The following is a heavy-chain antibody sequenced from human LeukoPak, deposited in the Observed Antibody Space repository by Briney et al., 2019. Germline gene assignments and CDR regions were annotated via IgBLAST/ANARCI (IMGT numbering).Heavy chain of an antibody. CDR1: GFTVSSNS. D-gene: IGHD5-12*01. CDR2: IFSST. V-gene: IGHV3-53*01. Sequence: PGGSLRLSCTVSGFTVSSNSMSWVRQAPGKGLEWVSFIFSSTHYSDSVKGRFTISRDNARNSLYLQMNSLRAEDTAVYYCAREHSGYDFPGRDYYYMDVWGKGTTVTVSS. J-gene: IGHJ6*03. CDR3: AREHSGYDFPGRDYYYMDV.